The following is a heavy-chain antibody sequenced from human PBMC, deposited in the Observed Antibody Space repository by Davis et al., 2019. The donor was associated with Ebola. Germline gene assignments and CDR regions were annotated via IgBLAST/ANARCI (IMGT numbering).Heavy chain of an antibody. D-gene: IGHD1-26*01. J-gene: IGHJ3*02. V-gene: IGHV1-69*05. CDR3: ARTFRYSGSYWAFDI. CDR1: GGTFSSYA. Sequence: SVKVSCKASGGTFSSYAISWVRQAPGQGLEWMGGIIPIFGTANYAQKLQGRVTMTTDTSTSTAYMELRSLRSDDTAVYYCARTFRYSGSYWAFDIWGQGTMVTVSS. CDR2: IIPIFGTA.